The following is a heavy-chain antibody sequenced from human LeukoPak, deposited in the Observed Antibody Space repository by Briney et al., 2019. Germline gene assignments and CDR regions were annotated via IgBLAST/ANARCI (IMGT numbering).Heavy chain of an antibody. CDR1: GGSISSYY. CDR3: ARDHTPYYYDSSGYLDAFDI. Sequence: SETLPLTCTVSGGSISSYYWSWIRQPAGKGLEWIGRIYTSGSTNYNPSLKSRVTMSVDTSKNQFSLKLSSVTAADTAVYYCARDHTPYYYDSSGYLDAFDIWGQGTMVTVSS. V-gene: IGHV4-4*07. CDR2: IYTSGST. D-gene: IGHD3-22*01. J-gene: IGHJ3*02.